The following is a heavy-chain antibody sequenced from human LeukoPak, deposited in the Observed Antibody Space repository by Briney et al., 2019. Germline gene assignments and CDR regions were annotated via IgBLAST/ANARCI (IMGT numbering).Heavy chain of an antibody. D-gene: IGHD1-14*01. CDR2: INPGGSTT. CDR1: GFTFSSNW. J-gene: IGHJ4*02. Sequence: PGESLRLSCAASGFTFSSNWMHWVRQGPGKGLVWVSRINPGGSTTDYAESVKGRFTISRDNAKNTLSLEMNSLGDEDTAVYYCSRDFNGRNDFWGQGTLVTVHS. CDR3: SRDFNGRNDF. V-gene: IGHV3-74*01.